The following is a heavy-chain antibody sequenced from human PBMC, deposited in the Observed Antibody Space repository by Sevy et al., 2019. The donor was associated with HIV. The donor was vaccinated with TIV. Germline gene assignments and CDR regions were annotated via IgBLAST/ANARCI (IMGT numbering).Heavy chain of an antibody. V-gene: IGHV4-38-2*01. D-gene: IGHD1-26*01. J-gene: IGHJ4*02. CDR1: GYSISSGYY. CDR3: ARGGGGSFNSDY. Sequence: SETLSLTCAVSGYSISSGYYWGWIRQPPGKGLEWIGSIYHSGSTYYNPSLKSRVTISVDTSKNQFSLKLSSVTAADTAVYYCARGGGGSFNSDYRGQGTLVTVSS. CDR2: IYHSGST.